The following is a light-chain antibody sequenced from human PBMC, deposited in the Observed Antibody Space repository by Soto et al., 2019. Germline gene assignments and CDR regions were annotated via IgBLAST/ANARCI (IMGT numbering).Light chain of an antibody. CDR2: AAS. CDR1: ESIGRH. CDR3: QQTYSTLSIT. Sequence: DIQMTQSPSSLSASVGDRVTITCRASESIGRHLNWYQQKPGKAPKLLIYAASSLQNGVPSRFRGGGSGTDFTLTISNLQPEDFATYYCQQTYSTLSITFGQGTRLEIK. J-gene: IGKJ5*01. V-gene: IGKV1-39*01.